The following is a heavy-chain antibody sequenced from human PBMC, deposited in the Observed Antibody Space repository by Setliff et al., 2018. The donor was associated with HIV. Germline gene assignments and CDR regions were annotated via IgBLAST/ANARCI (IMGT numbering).Heavy chain of an antibody. J-gene: IGHJ1*01. CDR3: ARHCSGGTCYGPDAENFLH. V-gene: IGHV4-4*07. Sequence: TLSLTCTVSGGSISSYYWSWIRQPAGKGLEWIGRIYTSGGTNYNPSLKSRVTISVDTSKNQFFLKLSSVNAADTAVYYCARHCSGGTCYGPDAENFLHWGQGTLVTVSS. CDR1: GGSISSYY. CDR2: IYTSGGT. D-gene: IGHD2-15*01.